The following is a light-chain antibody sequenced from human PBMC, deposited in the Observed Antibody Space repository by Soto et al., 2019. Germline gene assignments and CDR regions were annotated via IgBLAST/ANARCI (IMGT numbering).Light chain of an antibody. CDR3: LLSYNGPYV. V-gene: IGLV7-46*01. CDR1: TGAVTNGHY. Sequence: AVVTQEPSLTGSPGGTVTITCDSSTGAVTNGHYPYWFQQKPGQGPRTLIYDTTNRHSWTPARFSGSLLGGKAALTLSGAQPEDEAEYYCLLSYNGPYVFGTGTKVTVL. J-gene: IGLJ1*01. CDR2: DTT.